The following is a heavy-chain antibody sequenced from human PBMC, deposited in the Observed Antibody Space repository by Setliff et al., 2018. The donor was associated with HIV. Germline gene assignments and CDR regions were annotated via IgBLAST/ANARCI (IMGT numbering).Heavy chain of an antibody. Sequence: GASVKVSCKASGYTFTSDHMHWVRQAPGQRLEWMGWINAGNGNTKYSQKFQGRVTITRDTSASTAYMELSSLRSEDTAVYYCARDGLTVPYCGGDCYDWYFDLWGRGTLVTSPQ. CDR2: INAGNGNT. D-gene: IGHD2-21*02. J-gene: IGHJ2*01. V-gene: IGHV1-3*01. CDR1: GYTFTSDH. CDR3: ARDGLTVPYCGGDCYDWYFDL.